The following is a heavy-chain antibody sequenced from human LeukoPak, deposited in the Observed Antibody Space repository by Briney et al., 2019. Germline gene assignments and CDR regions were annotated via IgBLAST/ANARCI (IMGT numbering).Heavy chain of an antibody. Sequence: PSETLSLTCTVSGGSISSYYWSWIRQPPGKGLEWIGSIYYSGSTYYNPSLKSRVTISVDTSKNQFSLKLSSVTAADTAVYYCARQVPADVLRFLEWLFYYFDYWGQGTLVTVSS. V-gene: IGHV4-59*05. D-gene: IGHD3-3*01. CDR2: IYYSGST. J-gene: IGHJ4*02. CDR1: GGSISSYY. CDR3: ARQVPADVLRFLEWLFYYFDY.